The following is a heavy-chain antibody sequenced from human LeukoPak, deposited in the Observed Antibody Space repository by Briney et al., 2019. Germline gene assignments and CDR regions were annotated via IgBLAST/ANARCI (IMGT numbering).Heavy chain of an antibody. Sequence: PGVSLRPSCAASGFTFSDYYMSWIRQAPGKGLEWVSYISSSGSTIYYADSVKGRFTISRDNAKNSLFLQMNSLRAEDTAVYYCARRAYSSGWYFFDYWGQGTLVTVSS. D-gene: IGHD6-19*01. CDR3: ARRAYSSGWYFFDY. CDR1: GFTFSDYY. J-gene: IGHJ4*02. CDR2: ISSSGSTI. V-gene: IGHV3-11*01.